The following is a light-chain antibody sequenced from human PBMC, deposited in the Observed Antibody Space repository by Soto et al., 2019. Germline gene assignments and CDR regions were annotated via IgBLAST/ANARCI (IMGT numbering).Light chain of an antibody. CDR3: QQYNNWPLT. Sequence: EIVMTQSPATLSVSPGERATLSCRASQSISNNLAWYQQKPGQAPRLLIYGASTRATGIPARFSGSGSGTEFTLTISSLQSEDFAVYYGQQYNNWPLTFGGGIKVEIK. V-gene: IGKV3-15*01. CDR2: GAS. CDR1: QSISNN. J-gene: IGKJ4*01.